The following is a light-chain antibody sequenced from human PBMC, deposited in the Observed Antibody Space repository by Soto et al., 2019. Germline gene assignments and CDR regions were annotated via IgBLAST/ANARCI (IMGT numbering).Light chain of an antibody. CDR1: QGIRNG. Sequence: DIQMTQSPSSLSASVGDRVTITCRASQGIRNGLGWYQQKPGKAPKRLIYAASSLQSGAPSRFSGSGSGTEFTLTISSLQPEDFATYYCLQHNSFPCTFGQGTKLEIK. V-gene: IGKV1-17*01. J-gene: IGKJ2*02. CDR2: AAS. CDR3: LQHNSFPCT.